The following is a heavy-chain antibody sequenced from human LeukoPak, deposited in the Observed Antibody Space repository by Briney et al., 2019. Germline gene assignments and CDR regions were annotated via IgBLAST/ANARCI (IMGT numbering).Heavy chain of an antibody. CDR2: IYYSGST. J-gene: IGHJ4*02. V-gene: IGHV4-39*01. CDR3: ARRSYNWNYVGYFDY. D-gene: IGHD1-7*01. CDR1: GGSISSSSYY. Sequence: PSGTLSLTCTVSGGSISSSSYYWGWIRQPPGKGLEWIGSIYYSGSTYYNPSLKSRVTISVDTSKNQFSLKLSSVTAADTAVYYCARRSYNWNYVGYFDYWGQGTLVTVSS.